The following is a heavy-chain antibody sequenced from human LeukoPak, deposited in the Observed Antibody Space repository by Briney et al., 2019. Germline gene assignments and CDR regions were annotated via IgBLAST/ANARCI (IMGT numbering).Heavy chain of an antibody. CDR3: ARETLMVRGVIILSKENWFDP. Sequence: SETLSLTCTVSGGSISSSSYYWGWIRQPPGNGLECLGCIYYIGRTYYNPSLKSRAPISVDTSKNQCSLKLSSLTPTTTPVYYCARETLMVRGVIILSKENWFDPWGEGTLVTVSS. V-gene: IGHV4-39*07. J-gene: IGHJ5*02. CDR1: GGSISSSSYY. D-gene: IGHD3-10*01. CDR2: IYYIGRT.